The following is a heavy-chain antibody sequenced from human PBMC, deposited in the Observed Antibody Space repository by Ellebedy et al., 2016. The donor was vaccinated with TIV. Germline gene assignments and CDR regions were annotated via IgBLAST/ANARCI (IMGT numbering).Heavy chain of an antibody. Sequence: MPSETLSLTCTVPGGSISSGDYYWSWIRQPPGKGLEWIGYIYYSGSTYYNPSLKSRVSISVDTSKNQFSLKLSSVNAADTAVYYCARFITMVVVVMPSDAFDIWGQGTMVTVSS. CDR1: GGSISSGDYY. V-gene: IGHV4-30-4*01. CDR2: IYYSGST. CDR3: ARFITMVVVVMPSDAFDI. D-gene: IGHD3-22*01. J-gene: IGHJ3*02.